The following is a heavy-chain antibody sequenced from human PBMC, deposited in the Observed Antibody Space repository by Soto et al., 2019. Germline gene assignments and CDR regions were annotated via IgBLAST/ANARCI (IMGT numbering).Heavy chain of an antibody. Sequence: QVQLQESGPGLVKPSQTLSLTCTVSGGSISSGGYYWSWIRQHPGKGLEWIGYIYYSGSTYYNPSLKSRVTISVDTSKNQFSLKLSSVTAADTAVYYCARASWVLMVYATHFDYWGQGTLVTVSS. J-gene: IGHJ4*02. CDR3: ARASWVLMVYATHFDY. D-gene: IGHD2-8*01. CDR2: IYYSGST. V-gene: IGHV4-31*03. CDR1: GGSISSGGYY.